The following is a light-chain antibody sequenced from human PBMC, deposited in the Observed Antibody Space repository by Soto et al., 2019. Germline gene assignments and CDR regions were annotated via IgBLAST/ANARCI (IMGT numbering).Light chain of an antibody. CDR3: HQTYTVQWT. CDR2: AAS. Sequence: IQMAQSPSSLSASVGDRLNITCRASQTIDNFLNWYQQQPGQAPKLLVYAASSLHSGVPSRFSGSGSGTDFSLTISNLQPEDFATYYCHQTYTVQWTFGQGTRVEIK. CDR1: QTIDNF. J-gene: IGKJ1*01. V-gene: IGKV1-39*01.